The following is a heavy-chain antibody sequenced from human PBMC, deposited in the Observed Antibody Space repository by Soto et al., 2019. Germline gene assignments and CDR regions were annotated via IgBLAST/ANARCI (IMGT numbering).Heavy chain of an antibody. Sequence: PGGSLRLSCAASGFTFSSYSMNWVRQAPGKGLEWVPSISSSSSYIYYADSVKGRFTISRDNAKNSLYLQMNSLRAEDTAVYYCARYYSSSWAYYYGMDVWGQGTTVTVSS. V-gene: IGHV3-21*01. CDR2: ISSSSSYI. J-gene: IGHJ6*02. CDR3: ARYYSSSWAYYYGMDV. D-gene: IGHD6-13*01. CDR1: GFTFSSYS.